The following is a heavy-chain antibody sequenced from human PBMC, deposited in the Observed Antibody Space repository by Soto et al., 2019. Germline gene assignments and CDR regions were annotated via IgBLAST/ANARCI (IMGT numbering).Heavy chain of an antibody. V-gene: IGHV1-2*02. D-gene: IGHD3-3*01. CDR3: ARDHREWMERGNLEY. CDR1: GYTFTGYY. J-gene: IGHJ4*02. Sequence: ASVKVSCKASGYTFTGYYMHWVRQAPGQGPEWMGWINPNTGGTNYAQNFQGRVTMTRDTSISTAYMELSRLRFDDTAVYYCARDHREWMERGNLEYWGQGTLVTVSS. CDR2: INPNTGGT.